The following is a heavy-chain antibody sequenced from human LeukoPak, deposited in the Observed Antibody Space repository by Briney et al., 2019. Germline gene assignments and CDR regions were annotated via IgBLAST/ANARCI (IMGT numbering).Heavy chain of an antibody. CDR3: ARLMRAAAGSDAFDI. Sequence: SETLSLTCTVSGGSISSYYWSWIRQPPGKGLEWIGYIYYSGSTNYNPSLKSRVTISVDTSKNQFSLKLSSVTAADTAVYYCARLMRAAAGSDAFDIWGQGTMVTVSS. CDR1: GGSISSYY. V-gene: IGHV4-59*08. CDR2: IYYSGST. D-gene: IGHD6-13*01. J-gene: IGHJ3*02.